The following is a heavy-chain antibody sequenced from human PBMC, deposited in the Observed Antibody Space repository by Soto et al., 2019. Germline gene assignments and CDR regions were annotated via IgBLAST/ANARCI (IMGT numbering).Heavy chain of an antibody. V-gene: IGHV4-39*01. CDR3: ARQDSSSWYTDYYYYGMDV. J-gene: IGHJ6*02. CDR2: IYYSGST. D-gene: IGHD6-13*01. Sequence: SETLSLTCTVSGGSISSSSYYWGWIRQPPGKGLEWIGSIYYSGSTYYNPSLKSRVTISVDTSKNQFSLKLSSVTAADTTVYYCARQDSSSWYTDYYYYGMDVWGQGTTVTVSS. CDR1: GGSISSSSYY.